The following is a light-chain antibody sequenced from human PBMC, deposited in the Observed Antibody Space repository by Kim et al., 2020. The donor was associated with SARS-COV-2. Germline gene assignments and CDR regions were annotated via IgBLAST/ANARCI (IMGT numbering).Light chain of an antibody. J-gene: IGLJ3*02. V-gene: IGLV1-44*01. CDR1: GASIGSNT. CDR2: SNN. Sequence: GQGHTICSSGSGASIGSNTANWYQQQPGTAPKLLIYSNNQRPSGVPDRFSGSRSGTSASRAISGLQSEDEADYYCEAWDDSLNGWVFGGGTQLTVL. CDR3: EAWDDSLNGWV.